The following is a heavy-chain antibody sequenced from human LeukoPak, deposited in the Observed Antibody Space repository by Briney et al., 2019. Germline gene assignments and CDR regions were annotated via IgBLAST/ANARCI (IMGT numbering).Heavy chain of an antibody. Sequence: GGSLRLSCAASGFTFSDYYMSWIRQAPGKGLEWVSYISSSGSTIYYADSVKGRFTISRDNAKNSLYLQMNSLRAEDTAVYYCARDRGTDLLWFGELLPTHNGFDPWGQGTLVTVSS. CDR3: ARDRGTDLLWFGELLPTHNGFDP. D-gene: IGHD3-10*01. J-gene: IGHJ5*02. CDR2: ISSSGSTI. CDR1: GFTFSDYY. V-gene: IGHV3-11*01.